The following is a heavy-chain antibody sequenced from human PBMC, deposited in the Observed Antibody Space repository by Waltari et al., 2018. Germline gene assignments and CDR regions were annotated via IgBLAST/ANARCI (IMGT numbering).Heavy chain of an antibody. D-gene: IGHD2-2*01. CDR2: IYYSGRT. Sequence: QLQLQESGPGLVKPSETLSLTCTVSGGSISSSSYYWGWIRQPPGKGLEWIGSIYYSGRTYYNPSLKSRVTISVDTSKNQFSLKLSSVTAADTVVYYCARPDANNWFDPWGQGTLVTVSS. J-gene: IGHJ5*02. CDR3: ARPDANNWFDP. CDR1: GGSISSSSYY. V-gene: IGHV4-39*01.